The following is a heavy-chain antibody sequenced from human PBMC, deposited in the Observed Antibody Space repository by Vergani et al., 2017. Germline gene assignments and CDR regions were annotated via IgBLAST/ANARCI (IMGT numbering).Heavy chain of an antibody. CDR2: IHYDGPQK. V-gene: IGHV3-30*03. D-gene: IGHD1-1*01. CDR3: ATKSCGTPGCQIGYFRE. J-gene: IGHJ1*01. Sequence: QVHLVESGGGVVQPGRSLRLSCVVSGFTSSYYRMHWVRQPPAKGREWVAVIHYDGPQKYYADSVKARFTISRDNPKSTLYLQMNSLRTEDTAVYYCATKSCGTPGCQIGYFREWGQGTLVTVSS. CDR1: GFTSSYYR.